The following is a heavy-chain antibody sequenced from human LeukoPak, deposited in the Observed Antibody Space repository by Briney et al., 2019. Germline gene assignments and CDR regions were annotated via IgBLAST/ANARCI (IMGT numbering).Heavy chain of an antibody. V-gene: IGHV3-21*01. CDR3: AREIEVEATHFDN. D-gene: IGHD1-26*01. CDR2: ISTDTDYI. J-gene: IGHJ4*02. CDR1: GFTFSTYA. Sequence: PGGSLRLSCAASGFTFSTYAMNWVRQAPGQGLEWVSSISTDTDYIYYADSVKGRFTISRDNAKNSLHLQMNRLRADDTAVYYCAREIEVEATHFDNWGQGTLVTVSS.